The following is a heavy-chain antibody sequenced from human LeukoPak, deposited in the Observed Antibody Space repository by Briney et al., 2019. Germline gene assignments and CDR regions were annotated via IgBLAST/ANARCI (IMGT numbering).Heavy chain of an antibody. Sequence: GGSLRLSCAASGFTVSTNYMNWVRQAPGKGLEWVSVVYMGGTTYYADSVKGRFTISRDSTKNTIYLQMNNLRAEDAAVYYCARGLLRDGYTYTYSFDYWGQGALVTVSS. D-gene: IGHD5-18*01. CDR2: VYMGGTT. CDR3: ARGLLRDGYTYTYSFDY. CDR1: GFTVSTNY. J-gene: IGHJ4*02. V-gene: IGHV3-66*01.